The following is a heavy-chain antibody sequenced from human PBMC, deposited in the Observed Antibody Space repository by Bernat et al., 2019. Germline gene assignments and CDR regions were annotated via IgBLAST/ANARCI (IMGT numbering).Heavy chain of an antibody. D-gene: IGHD3-22*01. V-gene: IGHV3-30-3*01. CDR1: GFTFSSYA. CDR3: ARDHSSGYYLSHFDY. J-gene: IGHJ4*02. Sequence: QVQLVESGGGVVQPGRSLRLSCAASGFTFSSYAMHWVRQAPGKGLEWVAVISYDGSNKYYADSEKGRFTISRDNSKNTLYLQMNSLRAEDTAVYYCARDHSSGYYLSHFDYWGQGTLVTVSS. CDR2: ISYDGSNK.